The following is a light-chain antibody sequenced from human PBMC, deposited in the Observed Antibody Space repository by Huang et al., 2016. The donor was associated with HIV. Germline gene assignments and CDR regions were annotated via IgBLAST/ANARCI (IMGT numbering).Light chain of an antibody. Sequence: DIVMTQTPLSLSVITGQPASISCKSSQSILHTDGKSSLYWYLQKPGQSPQFLIYGRSRRLSGVPDRFRGSGSGTDFTLKISRVEAEDVGVYYCMQGIHLPFTFGPGTKVDIK. CDR1: QSILHTDGKSS. CDR2: GRS. J-gene: IGKJ3*01. CDR3: MQGIHLPFT. V-gene: IGKV2-29*02.